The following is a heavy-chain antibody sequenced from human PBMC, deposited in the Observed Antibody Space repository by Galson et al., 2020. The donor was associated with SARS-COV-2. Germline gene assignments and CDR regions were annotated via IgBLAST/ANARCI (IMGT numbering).Heavy chain of an antibody. D-gene: IGHD2-15*01. J-gene: IGHJ5*02. CDR2: IYYSGST. V-gene: IGHV4-61*03. Sequence: SETLSLTCTVSGASVSSGSYYWSWIRQPPGKGLEWIGYIYYSGSTNYNPSLKSRVTISLDTSNNHFSLKLSSVTAADTAVYYCARDTPYQRSDWFDPWGQGTLVTVSS. CDR3: ARDTPYQRSDWFDP. CDR1: GASVSSGSYY.